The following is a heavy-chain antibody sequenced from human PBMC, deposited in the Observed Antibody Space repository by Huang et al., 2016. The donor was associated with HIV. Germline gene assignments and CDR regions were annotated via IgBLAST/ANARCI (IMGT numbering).Heavy chain of an antibody. CDR3: ARGPSPWLQEAFDI. CDR1: GGSISSYY. CDR2: IYYRGST. Sequence: QVQLQESGPGLVKPSETLSLTCTVSGGSISSYYWSWIRQPPGMGLVCIGYIYYRGSTNYHPSVKSRVTISVDTSKNQFSLKLRSVTAADTAVYYCARGPSPWLQEAFDIWGQGTMVTVSS. J-gene: IGHJ3*02. V-gene: IGHV4-59*01. D-gene: IGHD5-12*01.